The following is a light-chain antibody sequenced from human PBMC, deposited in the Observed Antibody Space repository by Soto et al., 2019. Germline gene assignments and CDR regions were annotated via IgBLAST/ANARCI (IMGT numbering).Light chain of an antibody. Sequence: DIQITQSPSTLSGSVGDRFAITCRAGQTIISWLAWYQQKPGKAPKLLIYKASTLKSGVPSRFSGSGSGKEFTLTISSLQPDDFATYYCKHSTSYSDAFAQGTKVDI. CDR2: KAS. CDR3: KHSTSYSDA. CDR1: QTIISW. V-gene: IGKV1-5*03. J-gene: IGKJ1*01.